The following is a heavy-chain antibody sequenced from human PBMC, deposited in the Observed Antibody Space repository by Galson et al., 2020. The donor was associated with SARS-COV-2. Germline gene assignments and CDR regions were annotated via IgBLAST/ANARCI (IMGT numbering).Heavy chain of an antibody. J-gene: IGHJ4*02. CDR2: FSSCSSTI. CDR1: GSTLSTYS. V-gene: IGHV3-48*02. CDR3: ATFLVGDTKGLSDF. Sequence: GGSLRLSCVVSGSTLSTYSMNWVRQAPGKGLEWLSYFSSCSSTIYYADSVKGRFTISRDNAKNSLFLQMQSLRDEDTAVYYCATFLVGDTKGLSDFWGQGTLVTVSS. D-gene: IGHD1-26*01.